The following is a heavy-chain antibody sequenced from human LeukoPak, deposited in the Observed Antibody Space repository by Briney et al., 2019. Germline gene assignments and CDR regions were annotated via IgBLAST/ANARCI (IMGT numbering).Heavy chain of an antibody. CDR1: GFTFSSYS. CDR2: ISSSSSYI. J-gene: IGHJ4*02. CDR3: ARDSGYSYGYDY. V-gene: IGHV3-21*01. D-gene: IGHD5-18*01. Sequence: GGTLRLSCAASGFTFSSYSMNWVRQAPGKGLEWVSSISSSSSYIYYADSVKGRFTISRDNAKNSLYLQMNSLRAEDTAVYYCARDSGYSYGYDYWGQGTLVTVSS.